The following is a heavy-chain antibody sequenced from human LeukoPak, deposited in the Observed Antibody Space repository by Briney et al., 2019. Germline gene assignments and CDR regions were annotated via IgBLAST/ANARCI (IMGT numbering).Heavy chain of an antibody. CDR2: IRYDGSNK. CDR3: AKRGITIGGYYMDV. D-gene: IGHD3-16*01. V-gene: IGHV3-30*02. CDR1: GFTFSSYG. J-gene: IGHJ6*03. Sequence: PGGSLRLSCAASGFTFSSYGMHWVRQAPGKGLEWVAFIRYDGSNKYYADSVKGRFTISRDNSKNTLYLQMNSLRAEDTAVYYCAKRGITIGGYYMDVWGKGATVTVSS.